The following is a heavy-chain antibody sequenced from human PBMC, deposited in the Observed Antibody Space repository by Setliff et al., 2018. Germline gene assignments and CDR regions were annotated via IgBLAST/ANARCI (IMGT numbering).Heavy chain of an antibody. CDR1: GYSFTSYW. CDR2: IYPGDSET. V-gene: IGHV5-51*01. CDR3: ARRDNYYDSSGYSYYLDD. Sequence: GESLKISCETSGYSFTSYWIALVRQKPGKGLEWMGIIYPGDSETRYSPSFQGQVTISVDKSINTAFLQWSSLKASDTALYYCARRDNYYDSSGYSYYLDDWGQGTLVTVSS. D-gene: IGHD3-22*01. J-gene: IGHJ4*02.